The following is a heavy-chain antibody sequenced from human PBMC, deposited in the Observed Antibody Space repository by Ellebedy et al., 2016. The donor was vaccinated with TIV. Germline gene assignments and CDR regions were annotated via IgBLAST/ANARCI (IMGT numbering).Heavy chain of an antibody. Sequence: GESLKISCEASGFPFSSYAMYWVRQPPGEGPEWVAVISYDGRDKYNGDSAKGRFTISRDNSKNTVNLQMNSLRPEDTGLYYCARDGFSSFDLWGRGTVVTVSS. CDR1: GFPFSSYA. V-gene: IGHV3-30*01. J-gene: IGHJ2*01. CDR2: ISYDGRDK. CDR3: ARDGFSSFDL. D-gene: IGHD6-6*01.